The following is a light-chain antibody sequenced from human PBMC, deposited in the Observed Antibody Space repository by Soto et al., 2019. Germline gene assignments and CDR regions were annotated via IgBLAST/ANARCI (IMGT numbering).Light chain of an antibody. CDR3: SSYAGSNKLV. CDR2: EVS. CDR1: SSDVGGYNY. V-gene: IGLV2-8*01. Sequence: QSVLTQPPSASGSPGQSVTISCTGTSSDVGGYNYVSWYQQHPGKAPKLMIYEVSERPSGVPDRFSGSKSGNTASLTVSGLQAEDEADYYCSSYAGSNKLVFGGGTQLTVL. J-gene: IGLJ2*01.